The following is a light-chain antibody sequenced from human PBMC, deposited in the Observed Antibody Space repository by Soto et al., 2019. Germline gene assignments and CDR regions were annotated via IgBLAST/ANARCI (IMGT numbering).Light chain of an antibody. J-gene: IGKJ1*01. CDR3: QQYGSSRWT. Sequence: EIVLTHSPGPLSLSPGERATLSCRTIESFSDSQLAWYQQKPGQAPRLLIYGVSTRATGIADRFSGSGSGTDFTLTISRMEPADFALYYCQQYGSSRWTFGQRTKVDIK. CDR1: ESFSDSQ. V-gene: IGKV3-20*01. CDR2: GVS.